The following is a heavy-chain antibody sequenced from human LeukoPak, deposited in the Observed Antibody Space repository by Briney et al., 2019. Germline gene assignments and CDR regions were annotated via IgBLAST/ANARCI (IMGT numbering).Heavy chain of an antibody. D-gene: IGHD2-15*01. Sequence: SVKVSCKASGGTFSSYAISWVRQAPGQGLEWMGGIIPIFGTANYAQKFQGRVTITADESTSTAYMELSSLRSEDTAVYYCARARYCSGGSCYWFDPWGQGTLITVSS. CDR1: GGTFSSYA. J-gene: IGHJ5*02. V-gene: IGHV1-69*13. CDR3: ARARYCSGGSCYWFDP. CDR2: IIPIFGTA.